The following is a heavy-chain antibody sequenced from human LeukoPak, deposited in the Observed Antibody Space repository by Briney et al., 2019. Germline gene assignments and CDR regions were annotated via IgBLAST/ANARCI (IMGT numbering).Heavy chain of an antibody. V-gene: IGHV1-46*01. CDR3: ARDIAAAGIYYYMDV. D-gene: IGHD6-13*01. Sequence: ASVKASCKASGYTFTSYYMHWVRQAPGQGLEWMGIINPSGGSTSYAQKFQGRVTMTRDTSTSTVYMELSSLRSEDTAVYYCARDIAAAGIYYYMDVWGKGTTVTVSS. CDR1: GYTFTSYY. J-gene: IGHJ6*03. CDR2: INPSGGST.